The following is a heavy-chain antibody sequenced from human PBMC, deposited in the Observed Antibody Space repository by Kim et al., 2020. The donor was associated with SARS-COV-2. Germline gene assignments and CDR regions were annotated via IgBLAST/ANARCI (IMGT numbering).Heavy chain of an antibody. J-gene: IGHJ4*02. CDR3: ATLPWVDLSY. D-gene: IGHD2-15*01. CDR2: IRHVSGDT. CDR1: GLTLTSDG. V-gene: IGHV3-23*01. Sequence: GGSLRLSCVASGLTLTSDGMSWVRQAPGKGLEWVSTIRHVSGDTFYADSVKGRFTVSRDASKSTVYLHMNSLRAEDTAVYYCATLPWVDLSYWGQGTLVT.